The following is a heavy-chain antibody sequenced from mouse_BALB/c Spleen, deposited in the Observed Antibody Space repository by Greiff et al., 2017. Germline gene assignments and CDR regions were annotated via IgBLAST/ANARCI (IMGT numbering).Heavy chain of an antibody. CDR3: TRSGYRFYAMDY. CDR1: GYSFTGYT. V-gene: IGHV1-37*01. D-gene: IGHD2-14*01. Sequence: VQLQQSGPELVKPGASMKISCKASGYSFTGYTMNWVKQSHGKNLEWIGLINPYNGGTSYNQKFKGKATLTEEKSSSTAYMERISLTSEYSAVYYGTRSGYRFYAMDYWGQGTSVTVSS. J-gene: IGHJ4*01. CDR2: INPYNGGT.